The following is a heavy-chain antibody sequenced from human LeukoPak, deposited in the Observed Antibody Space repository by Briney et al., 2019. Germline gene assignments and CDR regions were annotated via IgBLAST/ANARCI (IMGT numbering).Heavy chain of an antibody. J-gene: IGHJ4*02. CDR2: IYPGDSDT. D-gene: IGHD5-18*01. CDR1: GYTFTNYW. V-gene: IGHV5-51*01. Sequence: GESLKISCKGSGYTFTNYWIGWVRQMPGKGLEWMRIIYPGDSDTRYSPSFQGQVTISAATSISSAYIQWSSLKASDTAMYYCARRAAYNYAFDFWGQGTLVTVSS. CDR3: ARRAAYNYAFDF.